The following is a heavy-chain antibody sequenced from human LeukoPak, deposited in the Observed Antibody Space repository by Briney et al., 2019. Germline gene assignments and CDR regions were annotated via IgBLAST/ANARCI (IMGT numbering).Heavy chain of an antibody. J-gene: IGHJ4*02. CDR3: ARDQSSAAFDY. V-gene: IGHV3-30-3*01. D-gene: IGHD6-13*01. Sequence: GGSLRLSCAASGFTFSSYAMHWVRQAPGKGLEWVAVISYDGSNKYYADSVKGRFTISRDNSKNTLYLQMNSLRAEDTAVYYCARDQSSAAFDYWGQGTLVTVSS. CDR2: ISYDGSNK. CDR1: GFTFSSYA.